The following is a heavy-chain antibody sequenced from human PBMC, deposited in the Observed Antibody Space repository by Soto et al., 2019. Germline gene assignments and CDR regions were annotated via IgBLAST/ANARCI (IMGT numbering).Heavy chain of an antibody. V-gene: IGHV3-48*02. CDR1: GFTFSSYS. CDR3: ARRPPAADYYYYGMDV. J-gene: IGHJ6*01. D-gene: IGHD2-2*01. CDR2: ISSSSSTI. Sequence: GGSLRLSCAASGFTFSSYSMNWVRQAPGKGLEWVSYISSSSSTIYYADSVKGRFTISRDNAKNSLYLQMNSLRDEDTAVYYCARRPPAADYYYYGMDVWGQGTTVTVSS.